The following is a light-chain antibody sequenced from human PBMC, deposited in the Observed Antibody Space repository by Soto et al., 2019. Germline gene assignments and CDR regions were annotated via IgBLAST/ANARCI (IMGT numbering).Light chain of an antibody. Sequence: QSVLTQPPSVSEAPRQRVTISCSGSSSNIGNNAVNWYQQLPGKAPKLLIYYDDLLPSGVSDRFSASKSGSSASLAISGLQSEDEADYYCATWDDSLNGPVFGGGTKLTVL. CDR1: SSNIGNNA. V-gene: IGLV1-36*01. CDR3: ATWDDSLNGPV. CDR2: YDD. J-gene: IGLJ3*02.